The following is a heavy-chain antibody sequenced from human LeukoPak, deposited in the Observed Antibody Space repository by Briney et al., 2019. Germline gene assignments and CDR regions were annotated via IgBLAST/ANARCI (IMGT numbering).Heavy chain of an antibody. Sequence: PGASLRLSCAVSGFSLSRYAMSWVRKAPGKGLEWVSAISGSGGSTYYADSVKGRFTISRDNSKNTLYLQMNSLRAEDTAVYYCAKGVRGVIIDNWFDPWGQGTLVTVSS. V-gene: IGHV3-23*01. CDR1: GFSLSRYA. CDR2: ISGSGGST. D-gene: IGHD3-10*01. CDR3: AKGVRGVIIDNWFDP. J-gene: IGHJ5*02.